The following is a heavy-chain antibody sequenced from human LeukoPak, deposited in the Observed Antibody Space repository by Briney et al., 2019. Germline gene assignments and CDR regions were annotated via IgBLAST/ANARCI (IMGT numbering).Heavy chain of an antibody. D-gene: IGHD3-10*01. Sequence: ASVKVSCKASGYTFSGSYIHWVRQAPGQGLEWMGRINPNSGDTNYAQKLQGRVTMTTDTSTSTAYMELRSLRSDDTAVYYCARSLHYYGSGRPRNNWFDPWGQGTLVTVSS. CDR2: INPNSGDT. CDR3: ARSLHYYGSGRPRNNWFDP. V-gene: IGHV1-2*06. J-gene: IGHJ5*02. CDR1: GYTFSGSY.